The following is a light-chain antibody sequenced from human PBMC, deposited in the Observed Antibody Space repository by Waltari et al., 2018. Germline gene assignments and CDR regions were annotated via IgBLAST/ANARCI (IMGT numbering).Light chain of an antibody. J-gene: IGLJ2*01. CDR1: KLGDKY. Sequence: SYELTQPPSVSVSPGQTASITCSGDKLGDKYTCWYHQKPGQSPMLVIYQNNKRPSGIPDRFSGSNSGNTATLTISDTQAVDEADYYCQAWDTTTAIFGGGTKLTVL. V-gene: IGLV3-1*01. CDR3: QAWDTTTAI. CDR2: QNN.